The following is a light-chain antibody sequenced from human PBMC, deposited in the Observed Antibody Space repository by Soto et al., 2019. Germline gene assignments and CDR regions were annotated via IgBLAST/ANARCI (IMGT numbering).Light chain of an antibody. CDR1: QNVNHW. CDR3: QHRNDWPLT. V-gene: IGKV3-11*01. J-gene: IGKJ4*01. Sequence: EIVLTQSPTTLSLSPGERATLSCRASQNVNHWLAWYQQKPGQAPRLLIYNAFSRATGIPARFSGSGSGTDFTLTISSLEPEDSAVYYCQHRNDWPLTFGGGTKVEIK. CDR2: NAF.